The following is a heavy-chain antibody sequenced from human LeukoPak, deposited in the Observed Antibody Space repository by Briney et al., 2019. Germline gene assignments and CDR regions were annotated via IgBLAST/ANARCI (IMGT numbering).Heavy chain of an antibody. J-gene: IGHJ5*02. Sequence: PSETLSLTCTVSGGSISSYYWNWIRQPPGKGLEWIGYIYYSGSTNYNPSLKSRVTISVDTSKNQFSLKLTSVTAADTALYYCARQVRGDGRGGFDPWGQGTLVTVSS. CDR2: IYYSGST. CDR3: ARQVRGDGRGGFDP. D-gene: IGHD2-21*02. V-gene: IGHV4-59*08. CDR1: GGSISSYY.